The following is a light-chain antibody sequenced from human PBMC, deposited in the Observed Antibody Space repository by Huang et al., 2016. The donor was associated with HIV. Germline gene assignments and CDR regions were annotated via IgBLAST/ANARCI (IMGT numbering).Light chain of an antibody. J-gene: IGKJ1*01. CDR2: HTS. CDR1: QSLSGSY. Sequence: EIVLTQSPGTLSLSPGERATLSCRASQSLSGSYLAWYQQKPGQAPRLLLYHTSSWATGIPDRFSGSGSGTDFTLTISRLEPEDFAVYYCQQYDGSSWSFGQGTKVEIK. V-gene: IGKV3-20*01. CDR3: QQYDGSSWS.